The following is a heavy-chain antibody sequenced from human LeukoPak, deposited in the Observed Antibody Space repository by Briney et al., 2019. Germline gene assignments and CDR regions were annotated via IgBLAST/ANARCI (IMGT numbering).Heavy chain of an antibody. D-gene: IGHD2-15*01. V-gene: IGHV4-34*01. Sequence: SETLSLTCAVYGGSFSGYYWSWIRQPPGKGLEWIGEINHSGSTNYNPSLKSRVTISVDTSKNQFSLKLSSVTAADTAVYYCARGLSKRIYWGQGTLVTVSS. CDR1: GGSFSGYY. CDR2: INHSGST. J-gene: IGHJ4*02. CDR3: ARGLSKRIY.